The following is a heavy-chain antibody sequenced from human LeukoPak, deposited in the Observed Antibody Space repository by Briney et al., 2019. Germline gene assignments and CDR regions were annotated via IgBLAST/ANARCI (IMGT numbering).Heavy chain of an antibody. V-gene: IGHV3-48*02. D-gene: IGHD1-26*01. J-gene: IGHJ3*02. CDR3: ARDSAYAFDI. Sequence: GGSLRLSCAASGFTFSSYSTNWVRQAPGKGLEWVSYIGWSSNIYYADSVKGRFTISRDNAKNSLYLQMSSLRDEDTALYYCARDSAYAFDIWGQGTKVTVSS. CDR1: GFTFSSYS. CDR2: IGWSSNI.